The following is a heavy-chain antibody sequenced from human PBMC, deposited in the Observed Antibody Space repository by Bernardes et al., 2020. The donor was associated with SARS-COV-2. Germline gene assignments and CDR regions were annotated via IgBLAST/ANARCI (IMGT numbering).Heavy chain of an antibody. CDR1: GFTFSSYT. CDR2: ISSSGNYI. D-gene: IGHD6-13*01. V-gene: IGHV3-21*06. Sequence: GGSLRLSCAASGFTFSSYTMNWVRQAPGKGLEWVSSISSSGNYIYYADSVKGRFAISRDNARNSLYLEMNSLRADDTAMYYCAGMIAAAGTNYYYYYGMDVWGQGTTVTVSS. CDR3: AGMIAAAGTNYYYYYGMDV. J-gene: IGHJ6*02.